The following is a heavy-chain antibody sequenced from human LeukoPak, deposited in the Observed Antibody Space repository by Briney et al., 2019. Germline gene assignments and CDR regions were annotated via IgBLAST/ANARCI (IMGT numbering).Heavy chain of an antibody. CDR1: GFTFSSYA. D-gene: IGHD6-6*01. J-gene: IGHJ4*02. CDR3: AKSIAAQEPYYFDY. Sequence: GGSLRLSCAASGFTFSSYAMSWVRQAPGKGLGWVSAISGRGGSTYYADSVKGRFTISRDNSKNTLYLQMNSLRAEDTAVYYCAKSIAAQEPYYFDYWGQGTLVTVSS. V-gene: IGHV3-23*01. CDR2: ISGRGGST.